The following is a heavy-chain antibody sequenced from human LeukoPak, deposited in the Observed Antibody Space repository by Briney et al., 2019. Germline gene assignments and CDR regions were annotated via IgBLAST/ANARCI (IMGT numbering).Heavy chain of an antibody. J-gene: IGHJ5*02. Sequence: PSETLSLTCTVSGGSISSYYWSWIRQPPGKGLEWIGYIYYSGSTNYNPSLKSRVTISVDRSKNQFSLKLSSVTAADTAVYYCARTTCDSTSCYTPTYNWFDPWGQGTLVTVYS. CDR3: ARTTCDSTSCYTPTYNWFDP. D-gene: IGHD2-2*02. V-gene: IGHV4-59*12. CDR2: IYYSGST. CDR1: GGSISSYY.